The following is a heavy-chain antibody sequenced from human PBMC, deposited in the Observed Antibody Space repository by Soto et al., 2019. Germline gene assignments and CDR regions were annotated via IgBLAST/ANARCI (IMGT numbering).Heavy chain of an antibody. CDR3: ARDLGYCSAGSCYPEYFHH. D-gene: IGHD2-15*01. J-gene: IGHJ1*01. Sequence: ASVKVSCKAYGYTFNTYGISWVRQAPGQGLEWMGWISVYNGDTNYAQKFRGRVTLTTDTSTSTAYMELRSLTSDDTAVYYCARDLGYCSAGSCYPEYFHHWGQGTLVTVSS. CDR2: ISVYNGDT. CDR1: GYTFNTYG. V-gene: IGHV1-18*01.